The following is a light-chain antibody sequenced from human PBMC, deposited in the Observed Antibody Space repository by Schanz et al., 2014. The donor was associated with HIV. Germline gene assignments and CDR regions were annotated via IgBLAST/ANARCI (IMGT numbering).Light chain of an antibody. V-gene: IGLV2-14*03. J-gene: IGLJ2*01. CDR3: SSFTRGTTPVI. Sequence: QSALTQPASVSGSPGQSITISCTGSSTDVGGYDLLSWYQQHPGQVPKLMIYDVSNRPSGVSNRFSGSKSGNTASLTISGLQAEDEADYYCSSFTRGTTPVIFGGGTKLTVL. CDR1: STDVGGYDL. CDR2: DVS.